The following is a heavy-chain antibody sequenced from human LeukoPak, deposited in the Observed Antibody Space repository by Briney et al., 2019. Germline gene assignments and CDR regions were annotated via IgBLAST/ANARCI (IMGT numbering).Heavy chain of an antibody. CDR1: GFTISPYG. CDR2: ISSNSRSI. CDR3: ARGFYGSGTYLFDY. V-gene: IGHV3-48*02. D-gene: IGHD3-10*01. Sequence: PGGSPRLSCAASGFTISPYGMNWVRQAPGKGLEWVSYISSNSRSIYYADSVKGRFTMSRDNAKNSLYLQMNSLRDEDTAVYYCARGFYGSGTYLFDYWGQGTLVTVSS. J-gene: IGHJ4*02.